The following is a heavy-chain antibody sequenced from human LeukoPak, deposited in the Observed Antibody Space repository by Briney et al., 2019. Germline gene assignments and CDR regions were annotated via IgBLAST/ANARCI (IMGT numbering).Heavy chain of an antibody. D-gene: IGHD2-2*01. CDR1: GFTFSSYA. V-gene: IGHV3-23*01. J-gene: IGHJ3*02. Sequence: PGGSLRLSCAASGFTFSSYAMSWVRQAPGKGLEWVSAISGSGGSTYYADSVKGRFTISRDNSKNTLYLQMNSLRAEDTAVYYCAKIVVVPAAPTDAFDIWGQGTMVTVSS. CDR3: AKIVVVPAAPTDAFDI. CDR2: ISGSGGST.